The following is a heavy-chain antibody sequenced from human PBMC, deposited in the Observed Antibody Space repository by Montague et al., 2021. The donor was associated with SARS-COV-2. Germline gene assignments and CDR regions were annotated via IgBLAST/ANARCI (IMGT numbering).Heavy chain of an antibody. J-gene: IGHJ4*02. D-gene: IGHD2/OR15-2a*01. CDR3: AHISSMYYFDS. CDR1: GFSITTSGVG. Sequence: PALVKPTQTLTLTCTFSGFSITTSGVGVGWFRQSPGRALEWLALVYWDDDQRYSPSLKNRLTITRGASKNQVVLTLSNMDPADTGTYYCAHISSMYYFDSWGQGTLVTVSS. CDR2: VYWDDDQ. V-gene: IGHV2-5*02.